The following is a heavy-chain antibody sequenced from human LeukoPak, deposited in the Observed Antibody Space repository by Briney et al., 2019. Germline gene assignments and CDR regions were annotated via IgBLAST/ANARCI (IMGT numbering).Heavy chain of an antibody. V-gene: IGHV1-24*01. CDR3: ATTPIITMIVVALID. CDR2: FDPEDGET. Sequence: GASVTVSCKVSGYTLTELSMHWVRQAPGKGLEWMGGFDPEDGETIYAQKFQGRVTMTEDTSTDTAYMELSSLRSEDTAVYYCATTPIITMIVVALIDWGQGTLVTVSS. J-gene: IGHJ4*02. D-gene: IGHD3-22*01. CDR1: GYTLTELS.